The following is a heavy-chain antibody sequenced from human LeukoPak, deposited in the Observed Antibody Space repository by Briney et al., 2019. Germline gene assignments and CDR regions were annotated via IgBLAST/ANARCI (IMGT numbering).Heavy chain of an antibody. CDR3: ARVTYDFWSGYYVAPI. V-gene: IGHV1-2*02. Sequence: ASVKVSCKASGYTFTGYYMHWVRQAPGQGLEWRGWINLNSGGTNYAQKFQGRVTMTRDTSISTAYMELSRLRSDDTAVYYCARVTYDFWSGYYVAPIWGQGTMVTVSS. J-gene: IGHJ3*02. CDR1: GYTFTGYY. CDR2: INLNSGGT. D-gene: IGHD3-3*01.